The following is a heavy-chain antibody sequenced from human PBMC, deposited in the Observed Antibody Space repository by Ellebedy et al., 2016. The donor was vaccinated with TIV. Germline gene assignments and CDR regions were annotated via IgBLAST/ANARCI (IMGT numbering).Heavy chain of an antibody. V-gene: IGHV3-11*06. D-gene: IGHD3-10*01. J-gene: IGHJ4*02. CDR2: ISSSSSYT. CDR1: GFTFSDYY. Sequence: GESLKISCAASGFTFSDYYMSWIRQAPGKGLEWVSYISSSSSYTNYADSVKGRFTISRDNAKNSLYLQMNSLRAEDTAVSYCARVWFGESLDYWGQGTLVTVSS. CDR3: ARVWFGESLDY.